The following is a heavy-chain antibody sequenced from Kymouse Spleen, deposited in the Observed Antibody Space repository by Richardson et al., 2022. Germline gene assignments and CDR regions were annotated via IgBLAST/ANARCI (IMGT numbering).Heavy chain of an antibody. CDR2: INHSGST. D-gene: IGHD1-7*01. J-gene: IGHJ3*02. CDR3: ARGAGITGTTNAFDI. V-gene: IGHV4-34*01. Sequence: QVQLQQWGAGLLKPSETLSLTCAVYGGSFSGYYWSWIRQPPGKGLEWIGEINHSGSTNYNPSLKSRVTISVDTSKNQFSLKLSSVTAADTAVYYCARGAGITGTTNAFDIWGQGTMVTVSS. CDR1: GGSFSGYY.